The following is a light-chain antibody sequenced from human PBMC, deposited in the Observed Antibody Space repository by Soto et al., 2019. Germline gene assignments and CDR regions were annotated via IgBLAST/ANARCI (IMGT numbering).Light chain of an antibody. V-gene: IGLV2-23*02. Sequence: LTQPASVSWSPGPSITISCTGTSSDVGSYNLVSWYQQHPGKAPKLMIYEVSKRPSGVSNRFSGSKSGNTASLTISGLQAEDEADYYCCSYAGSSTFWVFGTGTKVTVL. CDR2: EVS. J-gene: IGLJ1*01. CDR3: CSYAGSSTFWV. CDR1: SSDVGSYNL.